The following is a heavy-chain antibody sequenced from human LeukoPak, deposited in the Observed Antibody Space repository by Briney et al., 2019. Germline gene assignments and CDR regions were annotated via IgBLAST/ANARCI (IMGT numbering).Heavy chain of an antibody. CDR1: GFTFSDYY. D-gene: IGHD6-13*01. Sequence: GGSLRLSCAASGFTFSDYYMSWIRQAPGKGLEWVSYIGSSSSYTNYADPVKGRFTISRDNAKNSLYLQMNSLRAEDTAVYYCARDGYSSSWYTPAWGQGTLVTVSS. V-gene: IGHV3-11*06. CDR2: IGSSSSYT. J-gene: IGHJ4*02. CDR3: ARDGYSSSWYTPA.